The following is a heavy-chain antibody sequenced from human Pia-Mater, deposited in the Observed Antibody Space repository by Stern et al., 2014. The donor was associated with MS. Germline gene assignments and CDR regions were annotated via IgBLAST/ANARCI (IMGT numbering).Heavy chain of an antibody. CDR3: ARGRDDLPDY. Sequence: QLQLQESGPGLVKPSETLSLTCTVSGGSISSYYWSWIRQPPGKGLEWIGIIHYSGGTNYNPSLKSRVTISVDTSKNQFSLKLSSVTAADTAVYYCARGRDDLPDYWGQGTLVTVSS. V-gene: IGHV4-59*01. CDR1: GGSISSYY. D-gene: IGHD3-16*01. J-gene: IGHJ4*02. CDR2: IHYSGGT.